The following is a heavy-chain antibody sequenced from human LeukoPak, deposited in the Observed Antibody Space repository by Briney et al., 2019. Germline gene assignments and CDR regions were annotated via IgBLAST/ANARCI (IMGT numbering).Heavy chain of an antibody. V-gene: IGHV4-4*02. CDR2: IYHSGST. J-gene: IGHJ4*02. Sequence: SGTLSLTCAVSGGSISSSNWWSWVRQPPGKGLEWIGEIYHSGSTNYNPSLKSRVTISVDKSKNQFSLKLSSATAADTAVYYCARAGDRLLRRIFDYWGQGTLVTVSS. D-gene: IGHD2-15*01. CDR3: ARAGDRLLRRIFDY. CDR1: GGSISSSNW.